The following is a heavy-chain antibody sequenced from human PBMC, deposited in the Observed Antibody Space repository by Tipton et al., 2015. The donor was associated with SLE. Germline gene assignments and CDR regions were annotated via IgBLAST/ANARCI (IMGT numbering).Heavy chain of an antibody. D-gene: IGHD1-26*01. Sequence: GLVKPSETLSLTCAVSGGSFSDYFWSWIRQPPGKGLDWIGEIKHSRITNYSPSLKSRVTISVDTSKNQFSLKLSSVTAADTAVYYCASPADSGSYFRRLTSFDYWGQGTLVTVSS. CDR2: IKHSRIT. J-gene: IGHJ4*02. CDR3: ASPADSGSYFRRLTSFDY. V-gene: IGHV4-34*01. CDR1: GGSFSDYF.